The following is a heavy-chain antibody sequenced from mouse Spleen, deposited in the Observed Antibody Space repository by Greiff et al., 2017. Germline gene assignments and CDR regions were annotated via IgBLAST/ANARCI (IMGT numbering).Heavy chain of an antibody. V-gene: IGHV3-6*01. CDR1: GYSITSGYY. CDR2: ISYDGSN. Sequence: VQLKESGPGLVKPSQSLSLTCSVTGYSITSGYYWNWIRQFPGNKLEWMGYISYDGSNNYNPSLKNRISITRDTSKNQFFLKLNSVTTEDTATYYCARDPLYYAMDYWGQGTSVTVSS. J-gene: IGHJ4*01. CDR3: ARDPLYYAMDY.